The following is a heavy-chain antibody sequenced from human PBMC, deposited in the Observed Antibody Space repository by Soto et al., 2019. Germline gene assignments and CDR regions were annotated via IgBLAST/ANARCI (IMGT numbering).Heavy chain of an antibody. D-gene: IGHD2-21*01. Sequence: ASVKVSCKASGYTFTTYAISWLRQAPGQGLEWMGWISTYTGNIDYAQSLQGRVTMTTDTSTNTAYMELRSLRSDDTAVYYCARDRLHTTSSITFDYWGQGALVTVSS. V-gene: IGHV1-18*01. J-gene: IGHJ4*02. CDR2: ISTYTGNI. CDR1: GYTFTTYA. CDR3: ARDRLHTTSSITFDY.